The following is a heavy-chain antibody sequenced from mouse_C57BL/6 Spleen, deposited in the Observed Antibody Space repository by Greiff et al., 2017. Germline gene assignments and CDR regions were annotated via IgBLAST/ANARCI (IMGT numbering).Heavy chain of an antibody. V-gene: IGHV1-22*01. Sequence: VQLQQSGPELVKPGASVKMSCKASGYTFTDYNMHWVKQSHGKSLEWIGYINPNNGGTSYNQKFKGKATLTVNTSSSTAYMELRSLTSEDSAVYYCARSDYYGSSYPKAMDYWGQGTSVTVSS. CDR1: GYTFTDYN. D-gene: IGHD1-1*01. CDR2: INPNNGGT. J-gene: IGHJ4*01. CDR3: ARSDYYGSSYPKAMDY.